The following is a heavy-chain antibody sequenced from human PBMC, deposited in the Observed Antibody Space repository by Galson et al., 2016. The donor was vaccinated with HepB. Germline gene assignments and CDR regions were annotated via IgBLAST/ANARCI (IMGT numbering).Heavy chain of an antibody. V-gene: IGHV4-39*01. CDR3: ARARPVYDILTGYYPNWFDP. D-gene: IGHD3-9*01. CDR2: IYYSGST. J-gene: IGHJ5*02. CDR1: GASISSSSYY. Sequence: ETLSLTCTVSGASISSSSYYWGWIRQPPGKGLEWIGSIYYSGSTYYNPSLKSRVTISVDTSKNQFSLKLSSVTAADTAVYYCARARPVYDILTGYYPNWFDPWGQGTLVTVSS.